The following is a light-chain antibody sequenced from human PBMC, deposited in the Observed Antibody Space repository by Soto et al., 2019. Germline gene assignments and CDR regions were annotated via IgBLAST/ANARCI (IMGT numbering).Light chain of an antibody. Sequence: DIQMTQSPSSLSASVVDRFTITFLASQSISSYLNWYQQKPGKAPKLLIYAASSLQSGVPSRFSGSGSGTDFTLTISSLQPEDFATYYCQQSYSTLSITFGQGTRLEI. V-gene: IGKV1-39*01. CDR3: QQSYSTLSIT. J-gene: IGKJ5*01. CDR1: QSISSY. CDR2: AAS.